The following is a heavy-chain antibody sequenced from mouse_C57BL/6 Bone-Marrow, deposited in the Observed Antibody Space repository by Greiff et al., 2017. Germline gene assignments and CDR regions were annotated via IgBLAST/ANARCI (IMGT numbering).Heavy chain of an antibody. V-gene: IGHV1-81*01. D-gene: IGHD1-1*01. J-gene: IGHJ2*01. CDR3: ARGSYGSSYGNY. CDR2: IYPRSGNP. Sequence: QVQLQQSGAELARPGASVKLSCKASGYTFTSYGISWVKQRTGQGLEWIGEIYPRSGNPYYNEKFKGKATLTADKSSSTAYMELRSLTSEDSAVYFCARGSYGSSYGNYWGQGTTLTVSS. CDR1: GYTFTSYG.